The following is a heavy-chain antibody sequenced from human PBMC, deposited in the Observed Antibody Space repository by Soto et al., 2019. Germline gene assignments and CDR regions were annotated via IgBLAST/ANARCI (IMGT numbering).Heavy chain of an antibody. Sequence: QVQLQQWGAGLLKPSETLSLTCAVYGGSFSGYYWSWIRQPPGKGLEWSGEINHSGSTDYNPSLKRRVTISVDTYKNMYDLRLSSVAAADTAVYGCARLTMLAFDIWGQGTMVTVAS. V-gene: IGHV4-34*01. CDR1: GGSFSGYY. CDR3: ARLTMLAFDI. D-gene: IGHD2-8*01. CDR2: INHSGST. J-gene: IGHJ3*02.